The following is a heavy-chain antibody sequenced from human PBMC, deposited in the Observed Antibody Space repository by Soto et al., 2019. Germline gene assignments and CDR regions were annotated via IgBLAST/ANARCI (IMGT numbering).Heavy chain of an antibody. CDR1: GGSINSGGYY. CDR2: IYYSGST. Sequence: PSETLSLTCTVSGGSINSGGYYWSWIRQHPGKGLEWIGYIYYSGSTYYNPSLKSRVTISVDTSKNQFSLKLSSVTAADTAVYYCARDPGYSNYGYYYYGMDVWGQGTTVTVSS. CDR3: ARDPGYSNYGYYYYGMDV. J-gene: IGHJ6*02. D-gene: IGHD4-4*01. V-gene: IGHV4-31*03.